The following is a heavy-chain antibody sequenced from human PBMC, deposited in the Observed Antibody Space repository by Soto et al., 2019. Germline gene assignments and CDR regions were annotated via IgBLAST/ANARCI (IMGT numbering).Heavy chain of an antibody. J-gene: IGHJ3*02. V-gene: IGHV1-46*01. CDR1: GYPFTSYY. CDR2: INPSGGST. CDR3: AREPTAMVNAFDI. Sequence: ASVKVSTKASGYPFTSYYMHRVRQAPGQGLEWMGIINPSGGSTSYAQKFQGRVTMTRDTSTSTVYMELSSLRSEDTAVYYCAREPTAMVNAFDIRGQGTMVTVSS. D-gene: IGHD5-18*01.